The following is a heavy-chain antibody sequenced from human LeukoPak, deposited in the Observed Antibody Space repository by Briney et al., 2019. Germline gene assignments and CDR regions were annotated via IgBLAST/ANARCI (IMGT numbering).Heavy chain of an antibody. V-gene: IGHV3-23*01. J-gene: IGHJ4*02. CDR1: GFNFNIYA. CDR2: ITGNAGAI. CDR3: VKDRVPDGYYSVDH. D-gene: IGHD2-2*03. Sequence: GGSLRLPCAASGFNFNIYAMNWVRQAPGKGMEWVSLITGNAGAIHYADSVKGRFTISRDNSKSTLYLQMNSLRAEDTAVYYCVKDRVPDGYYSVDHWGQGTLVAVSS.